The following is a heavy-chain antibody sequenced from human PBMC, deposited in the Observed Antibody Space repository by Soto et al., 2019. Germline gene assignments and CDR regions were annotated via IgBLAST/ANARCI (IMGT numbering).Heavy chain of an antibody. J-gene: IGHJ6*02. CDR2: IWYDGSNK. V-gene: IGHV3-33*01. Sequence: GGSLRLSCAASGFTFSSYGMHWVRRAPGKGLEWVAVIWYDGSNKYYADSVKGRFTISRDNSKNTLYLQMNSLRAEDTAVYYCARDLGSSLIYYYYYGMDVWGQGTTVTVSS. D-gene: IGHD2-8*01. CDR1: GFTFSSYG. CDR3: ARDLGSSLIYYYYYGMDV.